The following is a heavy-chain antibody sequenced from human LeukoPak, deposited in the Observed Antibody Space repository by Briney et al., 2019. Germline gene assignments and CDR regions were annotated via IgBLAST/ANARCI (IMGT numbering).Heavy chain of an antibody. CDR2: IYYSGST. D-gene: IGHD2-8*01. Sequence: SETLSLTCTVSGGSISSHYWSWIRQPPGKGQQWIGYIYYSGSTNYNPSLKSRVTISVDTSKNQFSLKLSPVTAADTAVYYCARAACTNGVCYPFDIWGQGTMVTVSS. V-gene: IGHV4-59*11. J-gene: IGHJ3*02. CDR3: ARAACTNGVCYPFDI. CDR1: GGSISSHY.